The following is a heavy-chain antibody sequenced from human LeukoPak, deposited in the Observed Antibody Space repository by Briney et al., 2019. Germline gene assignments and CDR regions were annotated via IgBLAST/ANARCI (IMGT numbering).Heavy chain of an antibody. CDR1: GLAVSSNY. D-gene: IGHD6-13*01. CDR3: ARVGEQQLVHDAFDI. J-gene: IGHJ3*02. CDR2: IYSGGRT. Sequence: PGGSLRLSCAASGLAVSSNYMSWVRQAPGEGLEWVSIIYSGGRTYYADSVKDRFTISTDNAKNSLYLQMNSLRDEDTAVYYCARVGEQQLVHDAFDIWGQGTMVTVSS. V-gene: IGHV3-66*01.